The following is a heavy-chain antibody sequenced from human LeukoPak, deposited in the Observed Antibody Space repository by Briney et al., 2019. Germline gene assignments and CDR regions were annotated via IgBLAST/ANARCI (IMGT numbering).Heavy chain of an antibody. CDR1: GFMFSTSN. V-gene: IGHV3-21*01. Sequence: GSLRLSCAASGFMFSTSNMNWVRQAPGKGLEWVSSISSSSSYIFYADSVKGRFTISRDNAENTLYLQMNSLRAEDTAVYYCARDRSGYDFDYWGQGTLVTVSS. D-gene: IGHD5-12*01. CDR2: ISSSSSYI. J-gene: IGHJ4*02. CDR3: ARDRSGYDFDY.